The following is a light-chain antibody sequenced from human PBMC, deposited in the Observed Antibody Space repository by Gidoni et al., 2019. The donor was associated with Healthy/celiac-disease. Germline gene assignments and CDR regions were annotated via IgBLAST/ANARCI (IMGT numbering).Light chain of an antibody. CDR1: QSVSSSY. Sequence: EIVLTQSPGTLSLSPGERATLCCSASQSVSSSYLAWYQQKPGQAPRLLIYGSSSRATGIPDRFTGSGSGTDFTLTTSRLEPVDFAVYYCQQYGSSPLTFGGGTKVEIK. CDR2: GSS. V-gene: IGKV3-20*01. CDR3: QQYGSSPLT. J-gene: IGKJ4*01.